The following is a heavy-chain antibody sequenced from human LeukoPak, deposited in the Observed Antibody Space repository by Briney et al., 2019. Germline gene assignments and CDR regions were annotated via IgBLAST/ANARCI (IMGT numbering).Heavy chain of an antibody. Sequence: ASVKVSCKASGYTFTGYYMHWVRHAPGQGLEWMGRINPNSGGANYAQKFQGRVTMTRDTSISTAYMELSRLRSDDTAVNYCARDPRIAVAGKYFDYWGQGTLVTVSS. CDR2: INPNSGGA. CDR1: GYTFTGYY. J-gene: IGHJ4*02. D-gene: IGHD6-19*01. CDR3: ARDPRIAVAGKYFDY. V-gene: IGHV1-2*06.